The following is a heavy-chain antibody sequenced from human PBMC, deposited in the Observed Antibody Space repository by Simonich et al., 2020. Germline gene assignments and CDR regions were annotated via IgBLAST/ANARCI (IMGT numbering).Heavy chain of an antibody. CDR3: AKDGGYCTNGVCYYFDY. Sequence: EVQLVESGGGLVQPGRSLRLSCAASGFTFDDYAMHWVRQAPGKGLEWVSGISWNSGSIGYADSGKGRFTISRDNAKNSLYLQMNRLRAEDTALYYCAKDGGYCTNGVCYYFDYWGQGTLVTVSS. V-gene: IGHV3-9*01. D-gene: IGHD2-8*01. CDR2: ISWNSGSI. J-gene: IGHJ4*02. CDR1: GFTFDDYA.